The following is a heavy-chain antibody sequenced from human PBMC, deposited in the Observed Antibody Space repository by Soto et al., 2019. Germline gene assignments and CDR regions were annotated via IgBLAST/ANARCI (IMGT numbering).Heavy chain of an antibody. J-gene: IGHJ2*01. CDR2: IFHSGST. D-gene: IGHD4-17*01. V-gene: IGHV4-30-4*01. Sequence: QVQLQESGPGLVKPSETLSLTCTVSGVSISGGIYYWSWVRQSPGKGLEWIGYIFHSGSTFYNPSLGSRVTISVDTSKNQFSLRLSSVTAADTAVYYCAREIIPLTTDWYFDLWGRGTLVTVSS. CDR1: GVSISGGIYY. CDR3: AREIIPLTTDWYFDL.